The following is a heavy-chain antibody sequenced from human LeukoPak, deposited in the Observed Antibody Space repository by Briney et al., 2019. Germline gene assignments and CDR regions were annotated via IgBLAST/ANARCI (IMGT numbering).Heavy chain of an antibody. CDR2: IYDSGSI. D-gene: IGHD6-13*01. Sequence: SETLSLTCTVSGGSIRSSYYYWGRIRQPPGKGLEWIGSIYDSGSIYYNPSLKSRVTISVDTSKNQFSLKLNSVTAADTAVYYCARRPMSSRAFDIWGQGTVVTVSS. J-gene: IGHJ3*02. V-gene: IGHV4-39*01. CDR3: ARRPMSSRAFDI. CDR1: GGSIRSSYYY.